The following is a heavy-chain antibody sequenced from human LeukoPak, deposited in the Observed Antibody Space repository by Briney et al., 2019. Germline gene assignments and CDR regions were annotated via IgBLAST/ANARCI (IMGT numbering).Heavy chain of an antibody. V-gene: IGHV3-7*03. Sequence: PGGSLRLSCAASGFTFSSYWMSWVRQAPGKGLEWVANIKQDGSEKYYVDSVKGRFTISRDNAKNSLYLQMNSLRAEDTAVYYCARDRSSCLESYWCGWYVYYYGMDVWGQGTTVTVSS. CDR1: GFTFSSYW. CDR3: ARDRSSCLESYWCGWYVYYYGMDV. D-gene: IGHD6-19*01. J-gene: IGHJ6*02. CDR2: IKQDGSEK.